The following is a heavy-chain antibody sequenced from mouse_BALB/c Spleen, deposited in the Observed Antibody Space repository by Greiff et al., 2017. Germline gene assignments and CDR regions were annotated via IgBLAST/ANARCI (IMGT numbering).Heavy chain of an antibody. CDR2: INPGSGGT. CDR1: GYAFTNYL. Sequence: VQLQQSGAELVRPGTSVKVSCKASGYAFTNYLIEWVKQRPGQGLEWIGVINPGSGGTNYNEKFKGKATLTADKSSSTAYMQLSSLTSDDSAVYFCARLVYAMDYWGQGTSVTVSS. V-gene: IGHV1-54*01. J-gene: IGHJ4*01. CDR3: ARLVYAMDY.